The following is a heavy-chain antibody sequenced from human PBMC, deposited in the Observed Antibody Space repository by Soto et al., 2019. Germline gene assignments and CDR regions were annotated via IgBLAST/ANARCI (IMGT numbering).Heavy chain of an antibody. Sequence: PSETLSLTCTVSGGSVSSGSYYWSWIRQPPGKGLEWIGYIYFTGSTYYNPSLKSRVSMSIDTSQNQFSLKLTSVTAADTAVYYCARSVTPWGQGTLVTVSS. CDR3: ARSVTP. V-gene: IGHV4-31*03. J-gene: IGHJ5*02. D-gene: IGHD3-10*01. CDR2: IYFTGST. CDR1: GGSVSSGSYY.